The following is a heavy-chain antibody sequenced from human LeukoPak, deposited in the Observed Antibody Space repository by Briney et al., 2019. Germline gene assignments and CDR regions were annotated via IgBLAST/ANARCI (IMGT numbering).Heavy chain of an antibody. CDR1: GGTFSSYT. J-gene: IGHJ4*02. D-gene: IGHD4-11*01. Sequence: SVKVSCKASGGTFSSYTIIGVRHAPGQGLEWMGRIIPILGIANYAQKFQGRVTITADKSTSTAYMELSSLRSEDTAVYYCARDAALTVTMAYNWGQGTLVTVSS. CDR2: IIPILGIA. V-gene: IGHV1-69*04. CDR3: ARDAALTVTMAYN.